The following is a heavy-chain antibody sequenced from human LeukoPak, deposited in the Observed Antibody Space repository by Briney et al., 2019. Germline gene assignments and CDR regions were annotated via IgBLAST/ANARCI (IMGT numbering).Heavy chain of an antibody. CDR1: GGSISGYY. V-gene: IGHV4-59*01. Sequence: PSETLSFTCTVSGGSISGYYWSWIRQPPGKGLEYIGYIYYSGSTNYSPSLKSRVTISVDTSKHQFSLKLSSVTAADTAVYYCARLDTIFGVAKGFDYWGQGTLVTVSS. D-gene: IGHD3-3*01. J-gene: IGHJ4*02. CDR3: ARLDTIFGVAKGFDY. CDR2: IYYSGST.